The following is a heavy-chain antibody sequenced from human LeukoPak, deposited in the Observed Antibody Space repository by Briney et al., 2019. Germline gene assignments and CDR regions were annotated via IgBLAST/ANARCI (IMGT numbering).Heavy chain of an antibody. CDR1: GGSISSGGYS. V-gene: IGHV4-61*08. J-gene: IGHJ4*02. CDR3: ARVLYDSSGYTYYFDY. D-gene: IGHD3-22*01. Sequence: ASETLSLTCAVSGGSISSGGYSWSWIRQPPGKGLEWIGYIYYSGSTNYNPSLKSRVTISVDASKNQFSLKLSSVTAADTAVYYCARVLYDSSGYTYYFDYWGQGTLVTVSS. CDR2: IYYSGST.